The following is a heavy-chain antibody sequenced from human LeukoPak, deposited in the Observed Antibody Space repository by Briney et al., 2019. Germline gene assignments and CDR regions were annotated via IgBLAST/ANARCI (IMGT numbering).Heavy chain of an antibody. CDR1: GGSVSSGSYY. J-gene: IGHJ5*02. CDR3: ARVDRFNWFDP. CDR2: IYYSGST. D-gene: IGHD2-2*03. V-gene: IGHV4-61*01. Sequence: SETLSLTCTVSGGSVSSGSYYWSWIRQPPGKGLEWIGYIYYSGSTNYNPSLKSRVTIPVDTSKKQFSLKLSSVTAADTAVYYCARVDRFNWFDPWGQGTLVTVSS.